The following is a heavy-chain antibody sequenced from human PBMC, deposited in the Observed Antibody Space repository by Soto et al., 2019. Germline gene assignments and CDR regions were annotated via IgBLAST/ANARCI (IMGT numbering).Heavy chain of an antibody. D-gene: IGHD1-26*01. V-gene: IGHV3-74*01. J-gene: IGHJ4*02. CDR3: ARDGVVGATDLDY. CDR1: GFTFSSYW. CDR2: INSDGSST. Sequence: LRLSCAASGFTFSSYWMHWVRQAPGKGLVWVSRINSDGSSTSYADSVKGRFTISRDNAKNTLYLQMNSLRAEDTAVYYCARDGVVGATDLDYWGQGTLVTVSS.